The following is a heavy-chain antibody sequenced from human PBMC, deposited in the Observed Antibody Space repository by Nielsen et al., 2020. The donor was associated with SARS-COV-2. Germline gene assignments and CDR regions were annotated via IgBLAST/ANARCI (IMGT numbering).Heavy chain of an antibody. D-gene: IGHD3-22*01. CDR3: ARGGHDNSGYYWDY. J-gene: IGHJ4*02. CDR2: INPNTGNT. V-gene: IGHV1-2*04. CDR1: GYTFTGYY. Sequence: ASVKVSCKASGYTFTGYYIHWVRQAPGQGLEWMGWINPNTGNTKYAQKFQDWVTMTRDTSINTAYIELSRLRSDDMAVYFCARGGHDNSGYYWDYWGQGTLVTVSS.